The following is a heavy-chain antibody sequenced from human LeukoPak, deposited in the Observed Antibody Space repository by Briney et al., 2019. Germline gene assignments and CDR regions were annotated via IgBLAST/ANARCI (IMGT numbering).Heavy chain of an antibody. J-gene: IGHJ6*03. CDR1: GGSISSSNW. Sequence: PSETLSLTCAVSGGSISSSNWWSWVRQPPGKGLEWIGEIFHSGITNYNPSLQSRVTISVDKSKNQFSLKLTSMSAADTAVYYCARVIVVVVAATMDVWGKGTTVTVSS. CDR2: IFHSGIT. D-gene: IGHD2-15*01. CDR3: ARVIVVVVAATMDV. V-gene: IGHV4-4*02.